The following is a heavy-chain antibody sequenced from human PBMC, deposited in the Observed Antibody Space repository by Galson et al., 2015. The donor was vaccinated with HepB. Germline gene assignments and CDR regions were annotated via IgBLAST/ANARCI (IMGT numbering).Heavy chain of an antibody. J-gene: IGHJ3*02. CDR2: INPTTGST. CDR1: GYTFTRNY. CDR3: ARWSVAEIAMVSAAFDI. Sequence: SVKVSCKASGYTFTRNYLHWVRRAPGQGLEWMGIINPTTGSTRYAQKFQGRVTMTRDTSTSTVYMELSSLRSEDTAVYYCARWSVAEIAMVSAAFDIWGQGTLVTVSS. V-gene: IGHV1-46*01. D-gene: IGHD5-18*01.